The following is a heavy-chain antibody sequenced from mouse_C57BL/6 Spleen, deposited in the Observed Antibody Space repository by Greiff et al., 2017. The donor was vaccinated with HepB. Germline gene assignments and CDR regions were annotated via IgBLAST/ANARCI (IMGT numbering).Heavy chain of an antibody. Sequence: VKLMESGAELARPGASVKLSCKASGYTFTSYGISWVKQRTGQGLEWIGEIYPRSGNTYYNEKFKGKATLTADKSSSTAYMELRSLTSEDSAVYFCARDVSAWFAYWGQGTLVTVSA. CDR2: IYPRSGNT. CDR3: ARDVSAWFAY. V-gene: IGHV1-81*01. J-gene: IGHJ3*01. CDR1: GYTFTSYG.